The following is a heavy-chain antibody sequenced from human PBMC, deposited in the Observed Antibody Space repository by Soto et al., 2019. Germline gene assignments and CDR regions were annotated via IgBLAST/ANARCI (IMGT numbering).Heavy chain of an antibody. Sequence: ASVKVSCKASGYTFITYAIHWVRQAPGQRLEWMGWINTGNGHTKYSQNFQGRVTITRDTSASTAYMEQSSLRSEDTAVYYRSRDPRGGVNSGSYPGAYWGQGTLVTVSS. J-gene: IGHJ4*02. CDR3: SRDPRGGVNSGSYPGAY. CDR1: GYTFITYA. V-gene: IGHV1-3*04. D-gene: IGHD1-26*01. CDR2: INTGNGHT.